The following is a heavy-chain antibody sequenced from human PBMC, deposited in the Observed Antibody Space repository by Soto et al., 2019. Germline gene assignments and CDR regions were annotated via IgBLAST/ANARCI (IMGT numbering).Heavy chain of an antibody. V-gene: IGHV3-21*06. Sequence: PGESLKISCAASGFTFTRYSMNWVRQAPGKGLEWVSSISSTTNYIYYGDSMKGRFTISRDNAKNSLYLEMNSLRAEDTAVYYCARESEDLTSNFDYWGQGTLVTSP. CDR1: GFTFTRYS. CDR3: ARESEDLTSNFDY. J-gene: IGHJ4*02. CDR2: ISSTTNYI.